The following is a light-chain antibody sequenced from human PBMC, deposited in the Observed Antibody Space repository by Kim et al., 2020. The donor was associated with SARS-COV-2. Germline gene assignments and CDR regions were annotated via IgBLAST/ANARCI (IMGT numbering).Light chain of an antibody. CDR3: QQYNNWPPMYT. CDR1: QSVSSN. CDR2: GAS. Sequence: EIVMTQSPATLSGSPGERATLSCRASQSVSSNFAWYQQKPGQAPRLLIYGASTRATGIPARFSGSGSGTEFTLTISSLQSEDFAVYYCQQYNNWPPMYTFGQGTKLEIK. J-gene: IGKJ2*01. V-gene: IGKV3-15*01.